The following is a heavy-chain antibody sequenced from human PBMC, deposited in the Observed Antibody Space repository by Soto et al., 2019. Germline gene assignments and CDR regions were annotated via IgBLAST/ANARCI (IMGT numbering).Heavy chain of an antibody. Sequence: EVQLVESGGGLVQPGRSLSLSCAPSGFTFDDYAMHWVRQSPGKGLEWVSGLSWNSGSIGYADSVKGRFTISRDNAKNSLYLQMNSLRAEDTALYDCARGDYSSSSGFDYWGQGTLVTVSS. CDR3: ARGDYSSSSGFDY. J-gene: IGHJ4*02. CDR2: LSWNSGSI. CDR1: GFTFDDYA. D-gene: IGHD6-6*01. V-gene: IGHV3-9*01.